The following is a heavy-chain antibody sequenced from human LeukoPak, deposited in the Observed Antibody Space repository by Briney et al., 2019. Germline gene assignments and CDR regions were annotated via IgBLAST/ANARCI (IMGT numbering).Heavy chain of an antibody. CDR3: ARGGYSSSWYGPRGMDV. V-gene: IGHV1-8*01. CDR1: GYTFTSYD. Sequence: EASVKVSCKASGYTFTSYDINWVRQATGQGLEWMGWMNPNSGNTGYAQKFQGRVTVTRNTSISTAYMELSSLRSEDTAVYYCARGGYSSSWYGPRGMDVWGQGTTVTVSS. J-gene: IGHJ6*02. D-gene: IGHD6-13*01. CDR2: MNPNSGNT.